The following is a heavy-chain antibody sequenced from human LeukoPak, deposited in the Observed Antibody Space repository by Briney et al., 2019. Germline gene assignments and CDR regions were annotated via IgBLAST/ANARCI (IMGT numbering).Heavy chain of an antibody. V-gene: IGHV3-21*01. CDR1: GFTFSSYS. CDR3: ASELVDCSSTSCYPQGHRDY. Sequence: PGGSLRLSCAASGFTFSSYSMNWVRQAPGKGLEWVSSISSSSYIYYADSVKGRFTISRDNAKNSLYLQMNSLRAEDTAVYYCASELVDCSSTSCYPQGHRDYWGQGTLVTVSS. CDR2: ISSSSYI. J-gene: IGHJ4*02. D-gene: IGHD2-2*01.